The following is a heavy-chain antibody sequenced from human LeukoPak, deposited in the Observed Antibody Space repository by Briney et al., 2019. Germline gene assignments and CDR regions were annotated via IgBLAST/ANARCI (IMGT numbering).Heavy chain of an antibody. V-gene: IGHV4-34*01. J-gene: IGHJ5*02. D-gene: IGHD3-22*01. Sequence: PSETLSLTCAVYGGSFSGYYWSWIRQPPGKGLEWIGEINHSGSTNYNPSLKSRVTISVDTSKNQFSLKQSSVTAADTAVYYCARVSMIVVVNWFDPWGQGTLVTVSS. CDR1: GGSFSGYY. CDR3: ARVSMIVVVNWFDP. CDR2: INHSGST.